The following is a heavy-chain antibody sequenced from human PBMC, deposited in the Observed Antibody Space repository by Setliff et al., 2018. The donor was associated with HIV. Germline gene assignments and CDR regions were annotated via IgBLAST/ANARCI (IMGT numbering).Heavy chain of an antibody. D-gene: IGHD3-10*01. V-gene: IGHV4-38-2*01. Sequence: SETLSLTCAVSVYSISIGYYWGWIRLPPGKGLEWIGYIYHSGFTIYNPSLKRPVTLSIVTSKNHFYLKLSSVTDADTAVYFCVRRVSHGSQPSYFDYWGQGTLVTVSS. J-gene: IGHJ4*02. CDR1: VYSISIGYY. CDR2: IYHSGFT. CDR3: VRRVSHGSQPSYFDY.